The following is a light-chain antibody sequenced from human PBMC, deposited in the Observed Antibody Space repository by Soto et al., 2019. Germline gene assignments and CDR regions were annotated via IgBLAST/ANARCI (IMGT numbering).Light chain of an antibody. CDR1: RSDVGGYNY. V-gene: IGLV2-14*03. Sequence: QSLLTQPAFVSGSPGQSITISCTGTRSDVGGYNYVSWYQQYPGKAPKLMIYDVSNRPSGVSNRFSGSKSGNTASLTISGLQADDEADYYCSSFTGSSTVVFGGGTKLTVL. CDR3: SSFTGSSTVV. CDR2: DVS. J-gene: IGLJ2*01.